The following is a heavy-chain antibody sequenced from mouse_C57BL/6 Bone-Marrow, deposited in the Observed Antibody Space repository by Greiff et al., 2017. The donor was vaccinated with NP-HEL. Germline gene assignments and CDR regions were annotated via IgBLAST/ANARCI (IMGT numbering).Heavy chain of an antibody. CDR3: ARGSTVVSPPFDY. J-gene: IGHJ2*01. Sequence: DVHLVESGGGLVKPGGSLKLSCAAPGFTFSDYGMNWVRQAPETGLDGVAYISNGSSTLYYAEPVKGRFTISRDNAKNTLFLQMTSLRSEDTAMYYCARGSTVVSPPFDYWGQGTTLTVSS. CDR1: GFTFSDYG. D-gene: IGHD1-1*01. CDR2: ISNGSSTL. V-gene: IGHV5-17*01.